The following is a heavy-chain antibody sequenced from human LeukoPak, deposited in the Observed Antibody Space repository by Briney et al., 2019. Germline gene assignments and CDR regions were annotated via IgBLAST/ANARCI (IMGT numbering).Heavy chain of an antibody. J-gene: IGHJ4*02. D-gene: IGHD2-2*02. CDR3: AAILVVPAAIDY. V-gene: IGHV4-30-4*01. CDR2: IYYSGST. CDR1: GGSVSSANYY. Sequence: SETLSLTCTVSGGSVSSANYYWSWIRQPPGKGLEWIGYIYYSGSTNYNPSLKSRVSISADTSKNQFTLKLTSVTAADTAVYYCAAILVVPAAIDYWGQGTLVTVSS.